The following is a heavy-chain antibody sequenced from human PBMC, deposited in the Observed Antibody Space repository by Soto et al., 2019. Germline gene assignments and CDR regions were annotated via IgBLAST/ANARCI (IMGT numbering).Heavy chain of an antibody. Sequence: PGGSLRLSCAASGFTFSNAWMNWVRQAPGKGLEWVGRIKSKTDGGTTDYAAPVKGRFTISRDDSKNTLYLQMNSLKTEDTAVYYCTTGPSVVPAGYYYYGMDVWGQGTTVTVSS. D-gene: IGHD2-2*01. CDR2: IKSKTDGGTT. CDR1: GFTFSNAW. J-gene: IGHJ6*02. V-gene: IGHV3-15*07. CDR3: TTGPSVVPAGYYYYGMDV.